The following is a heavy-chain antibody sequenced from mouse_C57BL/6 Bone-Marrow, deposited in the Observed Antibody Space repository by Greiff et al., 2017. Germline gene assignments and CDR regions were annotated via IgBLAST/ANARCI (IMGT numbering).Heavy chain of an antibody. CDR1: GYTFTSYW. Sequence: QVQLKQPGAELVKPGASVKMSCKASGYTFTSYWITWVKQRPGQGLEWIGDIYPGSGSTNYNEKFKSKATLTVDTSSSTAYMQLSSLTSEDSAVYYCARSFYGYDEGYYFDYWGQGTTLTVSS. J-gene: IGHJ2*01. V-gene: IGHV1-55*01. D-gene: IGHD2-9*01. CDR3: ARSFYGYDEGYYFDY. CDR2: IYPGSGST.